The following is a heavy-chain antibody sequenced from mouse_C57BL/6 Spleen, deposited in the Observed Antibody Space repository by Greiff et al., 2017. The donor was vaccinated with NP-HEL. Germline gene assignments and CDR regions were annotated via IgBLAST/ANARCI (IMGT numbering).Heavy chain of an antibody. CDR2: ISSGGSYT. CDR1: GFTFSSYG. D-gene: IGHD1-1*01. J-gene: IGHJ1*03. CDR3: ARQTDYGSSYYDV. Sequence: DVHLVESGGDLVKPGGSLKLSCAASGFTFSSYGMSWVRQTPDKRLEWVATISSGGSYTYYPDSVKGRFTISRDNAKNTLYLQMSSLKSEDTAMYYCARQTDYGSSYYDVWGTGTTVTVSS. V-gene: IGHV5-6*01.